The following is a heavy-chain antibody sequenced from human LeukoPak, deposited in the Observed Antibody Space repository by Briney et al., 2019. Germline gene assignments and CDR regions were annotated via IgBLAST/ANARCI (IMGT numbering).Heavy chain of an antibody. CDR1: GFTFRSDG. CDR3: AKDLMRDRWFGES. J-gene: IGHJ5*02. D-gene: IGHD3-10*01. CDR2: IKQDGREK. V-gene: IGHV3-7*01. Sequence: GGTLRLSCAASGFTFRSDGMTWVRQAPGKGLEWVANIKQDGREKYYVDSVKGRFTISRDNAKNSLYLQMNSLRAEDTAVYYCAKDLMRDRWFGESWGQGTLVTVSS.